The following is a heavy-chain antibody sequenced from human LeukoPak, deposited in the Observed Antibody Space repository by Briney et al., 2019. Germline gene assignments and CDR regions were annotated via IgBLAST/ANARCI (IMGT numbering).Heavy chain of an antibody. D-gene: IGHD6-6*01. CDR3: AKSGSSYFDY. CDR2: ISYDGSNK. V-gene: IGHV3-30*18. Sequence: GRSLRLSCAASGSTFSSYGMHWVRQAPGKGLEWVAVISYDGSNKYYADSVKGRFTISRDNSKNTLYLQVNSLRAEDTAVYYCAKSGSSYFDYWGQGTLVTVSS. J-gene: IGHJ4*02. CDR1: GSTFSSYG.